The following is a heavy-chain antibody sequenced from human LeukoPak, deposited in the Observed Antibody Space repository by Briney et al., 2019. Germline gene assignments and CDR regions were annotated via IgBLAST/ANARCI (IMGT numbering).Heavy chain of an antibody. CDR2: IFGDGVST. CDR1: GFTFSIYW. J-gene: IGHJ4*02. Sequence: LTGGSLRLSCAASGFTFSIYWMHWVRKAPGRGLVGVSGIFGDGVSTSYADSVKGRFTISRDNAKNSLYLQMNSLRAEDMALYYCAKDISPSIAVADWASGALDYWGQGTLVTVSS. D-gene: IGHD6-19*01. V-gene: IGHV3-74*01. CDR3: AKDISPSIAVADWASGALDY.